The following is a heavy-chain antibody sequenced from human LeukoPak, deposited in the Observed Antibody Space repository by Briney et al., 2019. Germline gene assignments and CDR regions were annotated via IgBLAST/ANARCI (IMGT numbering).Heavy chain of an antibody. J-gene: IGHJ6*03. CDR3: ARGVGTRGLPPYYYYYMDV. CDR2: ISSSSSYI. D-gene: IGHD1-26*01. CDR1: GFTFSSYG. V-gene: IGHV3-21*01. Sequence: PGGSLRLSCAASGFTFSSYGMHWVRQAPGKGLEWVSSISSSSSYIYYADSVKGRFTISRDNAKNSLYLQMNSLRAEDTAVYYCARGVGTRGLPPYYYYYMDVWGKGTTVTVSS.